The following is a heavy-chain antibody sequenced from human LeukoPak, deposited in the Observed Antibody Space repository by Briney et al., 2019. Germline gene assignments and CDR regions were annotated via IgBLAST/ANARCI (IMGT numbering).Heavy chain of an antibody. V-gene: IGHV1-46*01. CDR3: ARVFTPGRFDY. CDR2: INPSGGSA. J-gene: IGHJ4*02. CDR1: GYSFTSYY. Sequence: ASVEVSCKASGYSFTSYYMHWVRQAPGQGVEWMGIINPSGGSASYAQKFQGRVTMTIDTSTSTVYREVSSLSSEDTAVYYCARVFTPGRFDYWGQGTLVTVSS.